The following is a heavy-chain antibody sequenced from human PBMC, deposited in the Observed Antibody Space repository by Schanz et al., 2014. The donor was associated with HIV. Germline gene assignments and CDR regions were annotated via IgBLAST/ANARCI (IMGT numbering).Heavy chain of an antibody. Sequence: EVQLLESGGGLVQPGGSLRLSCAVSGFTITSYGMSWVRQAPGKGLEWVSSISESGGRTYYADSVNGRFTISRDNSKNTLYLQMTTLRIDDTAVYYCAKPEYDSRGSSQSHFDYWGQGTLVTVSS. D-gene: IGHD3-22*01. CDR1: GFTITSYG. V-gene: IGHV3-23*01. CDR2: ISESGGRT. J-gene: IGHJ4*02. CDR3: AKPEYDSRGSSQSHFDY.